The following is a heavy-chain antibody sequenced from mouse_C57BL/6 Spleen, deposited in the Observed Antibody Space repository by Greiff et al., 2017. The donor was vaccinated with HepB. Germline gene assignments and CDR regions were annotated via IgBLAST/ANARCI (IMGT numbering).Heavy chain of an antibody. CDR2: IDPSDSET. D-gene: IGHD4-1*01. CDR3: ARRVLTGTGGYYFDY. CDR1: GYTFTSYW. J-gene: IGHJ2*01. V-gene: IGHV1-52*01. Sequence: QVQLQQPGAELVRPGSSVKLSCKASGYTFTSYWMPWVKQRPIQGLEWIGNIDPSDSETHYNQKFKDKATLTVDKSSSTAYMQLSSLTSEDSAVYYCARRVLTGTGGYYFDYWGQGTTLTVSS.